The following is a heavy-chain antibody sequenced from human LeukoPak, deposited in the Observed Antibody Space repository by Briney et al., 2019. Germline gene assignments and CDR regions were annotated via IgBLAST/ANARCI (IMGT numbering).Heavy chain of an antibody. CDR2: ISASGAST. D-gene: IGHD3-10*01. CDR1: GFTFSNSA. J-gene: IGHJ4*02. Sequence: AGGSLRLSCAASGFTFSNSAMSWVRQAPGKGLEWVSGISASGASTYYADSVKGRLTISRDNSKNTLYLQMRSLRAEDTAVYYCAVTSMVRGVIGRYFDYWGQGTLVTVSS. CDR3: AVTSMVRGVIGRYFDY. V-gene: IGHV3-23*01.